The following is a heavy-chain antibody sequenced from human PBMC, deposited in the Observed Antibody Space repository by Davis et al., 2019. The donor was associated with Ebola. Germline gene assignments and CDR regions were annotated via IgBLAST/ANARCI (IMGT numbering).Heavy chain of an antibody. CDR3: ARGGYPGFDY. CDR1: GGSFSGFF. CDR2: INHSGNT. D-gene: IGHD5-18*01. V-gene: IGHV4-34*01. Sequence: PSETLSLTCAVYGGSFSGFFWTWIRQPPGKGLEWIGEINHSGNTHYNPSLKSRVTISVDTSKNQFSLQLNSVTPEDTAVYYCARGGYPGFDYWGQGTLVTVSS. J-gene: IGHJ4*02.